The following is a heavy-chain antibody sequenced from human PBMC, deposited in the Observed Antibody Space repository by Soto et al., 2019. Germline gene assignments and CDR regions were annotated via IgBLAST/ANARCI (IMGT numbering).Heavy chain of an antibody. D-gene: IGHD6-19*01. CDR1: GFSLSTSGVG. CDR3: ARILVYSSGWSFDY. V-gene: IGHV2-70*11. Sequence: SGPTLVNPTQTLTLTCTFSGFSLSTSGVGVGWIRQPPGKALEWLARIDWDDDKYYSTSLKTRLTISKDTSKNQVVLTMTNMDPVDTATYYCARILVYSSGWSFDYWGQGTRVTVS. J-gene: IGHJ4*02. CDR2: IDWDDDK.